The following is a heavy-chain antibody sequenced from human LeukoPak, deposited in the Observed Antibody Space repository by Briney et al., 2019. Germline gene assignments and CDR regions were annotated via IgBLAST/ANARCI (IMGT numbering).Heavy chain of an antibody. CDR3: ARKQAGTMYDV. Sequence: SETLSLTCIVPGGSISSSSYYWAWIRQSPGKGLEWIGTFSSGGSAYYNPSPTRRVSISKDTSDNQFSLRLYSVTAADTAVYYCARKQAGTMYDVWGQGTQVTVSS. CDR1: GGSISSSSYY. J-gene: IGHJ4*02. CDR2: FSSGGSA. D-gene: IGHD1-7*01. V-gene: IGHV4-39*07.